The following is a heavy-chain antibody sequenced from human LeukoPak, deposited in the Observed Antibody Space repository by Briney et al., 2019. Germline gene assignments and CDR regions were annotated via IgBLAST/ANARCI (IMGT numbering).Heavy chain of an antibody. D-gene: IGHD3-9*01. CDR1: GFTFSNYA. J-gene: IGHJ4*02. CDR2: IWYDGSNK. Sequence: PGGSLRLSCAASGFTFSNYAMHWVRQAPGKGLEWVAVIWYDGSNKYYADSVKGRFTISRDNSKNTLYLQMNSLRAEDTAVYYCARGDYDILTGYYPLDYWGQGTLVTVSS. CDR3: ARGDYDILTGYYPLDY. V-gene: IGHV3-33*08.